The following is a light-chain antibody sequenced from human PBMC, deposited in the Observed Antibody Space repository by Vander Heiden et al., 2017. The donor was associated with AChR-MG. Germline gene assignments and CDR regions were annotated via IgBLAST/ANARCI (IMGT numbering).Light chain of an antibody. V-gene: IGLV3-21*03. CDR1: NIGSKS. Sequence: SYLLTQPPSVSVAPGKTARITCGGNNIGSKSGHWYQQKPGQAPVLVVYEDSDRPSGIPERFSGSNSGNTATLTISRVEAGDEADYYCQVWDSSSDHWVFGGGTKLTGL. CDR3: QVWDSSSDHWV. J-gene: IGLJ3*02. CDR2: EDS.